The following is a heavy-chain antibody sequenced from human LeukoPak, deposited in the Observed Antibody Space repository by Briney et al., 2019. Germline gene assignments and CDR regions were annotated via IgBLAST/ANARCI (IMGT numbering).Heavy chain of an antibody. Sequence: GGSLRLSCAASGFTFSSYAMSWVRQAPGKGLEWVSAISGSGGSTYYADSVKGRFTISRDNSENTLYLQMNSLRAEDTAVYYCASPVGPTRGMDVWGQGSTVTVSS. CDR3: ASPVGPTRGMDV. CDR1: GFTFSSYA. J-gene: IGHJ6*02. D-gene: IGHD1-26*01. V-gene: IGHV3-23*01. CDR2: ISGSGGST.